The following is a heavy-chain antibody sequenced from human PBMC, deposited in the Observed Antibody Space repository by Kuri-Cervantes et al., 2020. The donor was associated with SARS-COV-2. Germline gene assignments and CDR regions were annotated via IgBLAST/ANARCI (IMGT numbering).Heavy chain of an antibody. D-gene: IGHD1-26*01. CDR3: ATSPQGAWANWAFDI. J-gene: IGHJ3*02. CDR2: FDPEDGET. CDR1: GYTLTELS. Sequence: ASVKVSCKVSGYTLTELSMHWVRQAPGKGLEWMGGFDPEDGETIYAQKFQGRVTMTEDTSTDTAYMELSSLRSEDTAVYYCATSPQGAWANWAFDIWGRGTMVTVSS. V-gene: IGHV1-24*01.